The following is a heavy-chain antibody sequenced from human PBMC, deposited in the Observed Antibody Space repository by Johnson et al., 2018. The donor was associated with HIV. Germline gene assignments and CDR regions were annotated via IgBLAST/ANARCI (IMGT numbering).Heavy chain of an antibody. CDR1: GFAVSSNY. CDR2: IYSGSNT. Sequence: VQLVESGGGVVRPGGSLRLSCAASGFAVSSNYMSWVRQAPGKGLEWVSVIYSGSNTYYADSVKGRFTISRDNSKNTLYLQMNSLKTEDTAVYYCTTKTTVVTLGFDIWGQGTMVTVSS. J-gene: IGHJ3*02. V-gene: IGHV3-53*01. CDR3: TTKTTVVTLGFDI. D-gene: IGHD4-23*01.